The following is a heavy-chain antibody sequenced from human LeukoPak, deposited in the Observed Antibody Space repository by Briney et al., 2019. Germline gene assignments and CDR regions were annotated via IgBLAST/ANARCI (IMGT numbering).Heavy chain of an antibody. CDR2: IYYSGSI. CDR1: GDSVSRSDSY. Sequence: KPSETLSLTCSVSGDSVSRSDSYWDWIRQPPGKGLEWIGTIYYSGSIYYNPSLKSRVTMSVDTSKNQFSLKLSSVTAADTAVYYCARDYDYGDYFDYWGQGTLVTVSS. CDR3: ARDYDYGDYFDY. V-gene: IGHV4-39*07. D-gene: IGHD4-17*01. J-gene: IGHJ4*02.